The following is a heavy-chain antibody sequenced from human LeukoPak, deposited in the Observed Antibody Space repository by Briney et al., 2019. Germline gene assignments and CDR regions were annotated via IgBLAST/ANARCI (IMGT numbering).Heavy chain of an antibody. V-gene: IGHV3-30*03. CDR1: EFTFSSYA. J-gene: IGHJ4*02. Sequence: GGSLRLSCAASEFTFSSYAMHWVRQAPGKGLEWVAVILYDGSNKKYADSVKGRFTISRDNSENTLYLQMNSLRAEDTAVYYCAREERYYTWYYFDYWGQGTLVTVSS. CDR3: AREERYYTWYYFDY. D-gene: IGHD2-2*02. CDR2: ILYDGSNK.